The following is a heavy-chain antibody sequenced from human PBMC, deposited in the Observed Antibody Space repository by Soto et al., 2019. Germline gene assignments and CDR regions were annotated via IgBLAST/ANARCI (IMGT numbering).Heavy chain of an antibody. CDR2: TDYRSKWYN. V-gene: IGHV6-1*01. J-gene: IGHJ5*01. Sequence: PSQTLSLTCDLSGDSVSTNSATWNWIRHCPSRGLEWLGRTDYRSKWYNDYAVSVKSRITISPDTSNNQLSLQLNPVTPDDTVVSYCVKLIGNSWLDSWGQGTLVTVSS. CDR1: GDSVSTNSAT. D-gene: IGHD2-8*01. CDR3: VKLIGNSWLDS.